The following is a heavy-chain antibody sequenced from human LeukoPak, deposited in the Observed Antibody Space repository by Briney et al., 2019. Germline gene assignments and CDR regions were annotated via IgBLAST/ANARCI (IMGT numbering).Heavy chain of an antibody. CDR1: GGSFSSSRYY. V-gene: IGHV4-39*07. J-gene: IGHJ4*02. CDR3: ARVAFSSGYYPFDD. Sequence: SETLSLTCTVSGGSFSSSRYYWGWIRQPPGKGLEWIGSIYYSGSTYYNPSLKSRVTISVDTSKNQFSLKLTSVTAADTAVYYCARVAFSSGYYPFDDWGQGALVTVSS. D-gene: IGHD3-22*01. CDR2: IYYSGST.